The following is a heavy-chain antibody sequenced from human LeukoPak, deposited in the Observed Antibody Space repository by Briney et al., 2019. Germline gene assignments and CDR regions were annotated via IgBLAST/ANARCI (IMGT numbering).Heavy chain of an antibody. CDR2: IYPGESNT. CDR3: ARYADDHSSAGDY. V-gene: IGHV5-51*01. Sequence: PGESLKISCKGSGYSFSTYWIGWVRQMPGKGLELMGIIYPGESNTKYSPSFEGQVTISADKSINTAYLQWSSLKASDTATYYCARYADDHSSAGDYWGQGTLVTVSS. D-gene: IGHD4-11*01. CDR1: GYSFSTYW. J-gene: IGHJ4*02.